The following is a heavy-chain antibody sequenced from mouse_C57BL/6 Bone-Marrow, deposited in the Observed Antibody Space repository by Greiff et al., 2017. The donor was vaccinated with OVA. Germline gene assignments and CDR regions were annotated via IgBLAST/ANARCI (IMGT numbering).Heavy chain of an antibody. CDR1: GYTFTSYW. CDR2: IDPSDSYT. Sequence: QVQLQQPGAELVKPGASVKLSCKASGYTFTSYWMQWVKQRPGQGLEWIGEIDPSDSYTNYNQKFKGKATLTVDTSSSTAYMQLSSLTSEDSAVYYCARREDGYYVAYWGKGTLVTVSA. V-gene: IGHV1-50*01. J-gene: IGHJ3*01. D-gene: IGHD2-3*01. CDR3: ARREDGYYVAY.